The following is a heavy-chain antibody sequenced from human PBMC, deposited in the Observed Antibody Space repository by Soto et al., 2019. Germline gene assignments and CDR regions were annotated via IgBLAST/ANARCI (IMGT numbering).Heavy chain of an antibody. Sequence: EVQLLESGGGLVQPGGSLRLSCAASGFTFSSYDMSWVRQAPGKGLEWVSAISGSGGSTYYADSVKCRFTISRDNSKNTLYLQMNSLRAEDTAVYYCAKDHYYDSSGYYNPYNWFDPWGQGTLVTVSS. CDR1: GFTFSSYD. D-gene: IGHD3-22*01. CDR3: AKDHYYDSSGYYNPYNWFDP. J-gene: IGHJ5*02. CDR2: ISGSGGST. V-gene: IGHV3-23*01.